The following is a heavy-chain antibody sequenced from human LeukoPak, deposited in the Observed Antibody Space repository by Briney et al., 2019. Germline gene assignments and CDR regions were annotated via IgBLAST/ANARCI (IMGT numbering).Heavy chain of an antibody. V-gene: IGHV1-2*06. CDR2: INPNSGGA. CDR1: GYTFTGYY. CDR3: VRDSGRAAANR. J-gene: IGHJ4*02. Sequence: ASVKVSCKASGYTFTGYYIHWVRQAPGQGLEWVGRINPNSGGADFPQNFQGRVTLTRDTSITTAYMDLTKLTSDDTAVYYCVRDSGRAAANRWGQGTLVTVSS. D-gene: IGHD6-13*01.